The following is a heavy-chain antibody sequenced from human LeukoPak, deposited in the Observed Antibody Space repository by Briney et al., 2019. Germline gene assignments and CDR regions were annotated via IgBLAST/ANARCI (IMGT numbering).Heavy chain of an antibody. CDR3: ARDTSSWDFDY. Sequence: ASLKVSCKASGYTFTAFAIGWVRQAPGQGLEWMGWVNTNTGSPTYAQGFTGRFVFSLDTSVSTAYLQITSLKPEDTAVYYCARDTSSWDFDYWGQGTLVTVSS. CDR1: GYTFTAFA. V-gene: IGHV7-4-1*02. CDR2: VNTNTGSP. D-gene: IGHD6-13*01. J-gene: IGHJ4*02.